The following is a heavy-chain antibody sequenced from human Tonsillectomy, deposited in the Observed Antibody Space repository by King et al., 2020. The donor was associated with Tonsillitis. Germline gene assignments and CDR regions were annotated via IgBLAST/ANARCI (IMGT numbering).Heavy chain of an antibody. CDR2: ISGRGGGRGDTYLT. CDR3: AKHNRFLYWYYGMDV. V-gene: IGHV3-23*04. J-gene: IGHJ6*02. CDR1: GLTLNNYA. D-gene: IGHD3/OR15-3a*01. Sequence: VQLVESGGGLVQPGGSLRLTCTVAGLTLNNYAMRWVRQAPGKGLEWVSPISGRGGGRGDTYLTYYADSVKGRFTISSDNSKNTLYLQMNSLRAEDTAVYYCAKHNRFLYWYYGMDVWGQGTTVTVSS.